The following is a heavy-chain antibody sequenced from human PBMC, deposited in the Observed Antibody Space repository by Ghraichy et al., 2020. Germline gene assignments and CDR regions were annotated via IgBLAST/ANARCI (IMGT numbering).Heavy chain of an antibody. CDR3: ARFEETVVTAFRWGPKDSRAHVRFDP. V-gene: IGHV4-30-4*07. Sequence: LRLSCAVSGGSITSGGNSWSWIRQPPGKGLEWIGSFSYSGGTHYNPSLKSRLTISVDTSKKQLSLKLSSVTAADTAVYYCARFEETVVTAFRWGPKDSRAHVRFDPWGQGIQVIVSS. D-gene: IGHD2-21*02. CDR2: FSYSGGT. J-gene: IGHJ5*02. CDR1: GGSITSGGNS.